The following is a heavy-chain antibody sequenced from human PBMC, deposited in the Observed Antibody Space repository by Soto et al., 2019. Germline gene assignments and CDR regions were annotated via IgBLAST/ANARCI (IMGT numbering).Heavy chain of an antibody. CDR1: GFTFSSYA. CDR3: AKAFLYYDFWSDIYGMDV. CDR2: ISGSGGST. J-gene: IGHJ6*02. Sequence: GGSLRLSCAASGFTFSSYAMSWVRQAPGKGLEWVSAISGSGGSTYYADSVKGRFTISRDNSKNTLYLQMNSLRAEDTAVYYCAKAFLYYDFWSDIYGMDVWGQGTTVTVSS. V-gene: IGHV3-23*01. D-gene: IGHD3-3*01.